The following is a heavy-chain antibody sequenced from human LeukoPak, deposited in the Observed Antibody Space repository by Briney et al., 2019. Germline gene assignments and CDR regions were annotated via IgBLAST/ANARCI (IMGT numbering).Heavy chain of an antibody. CDR1: GGSISSYY. D-gene: IGHD7-27*01. CDR3: AREEGNWGDAFDI. J-gene: IGHJ3*02. V-gene: IGHV4-59*01. Sequence: PSETLSLTCTVSGGSISSYYWSWIRQPPGKGLEWIGYIFYSGSTNYNPSLKSRVTISVDTSKNQFSLKLSSVTAADTAVYYCAREEGNWGDAFDIWGQGTMVTVSS. CDR2: IFYSGST.